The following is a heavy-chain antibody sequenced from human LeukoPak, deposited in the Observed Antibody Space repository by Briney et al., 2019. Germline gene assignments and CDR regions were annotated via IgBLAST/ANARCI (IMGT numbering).Heavy chain of an antibody. V-gene: IGHV1-18*01. CDR3: ARRVAVGRRDGFDI. Sequence: PSVKVSCKASGYTFTSYGISWVRQAAGQGREWKGWISSYNGNTNYAQKLQGRATMSTDTSTRTACRELRSLRSDDTAVYYCARRVAVGRRDGFDIWGQGTMVTVSS. D-gene: IGHD6-19*01. CDR1: GYTFTSYG. CDR2: ISSYNGNT. J-gene: IGHJ3*02.